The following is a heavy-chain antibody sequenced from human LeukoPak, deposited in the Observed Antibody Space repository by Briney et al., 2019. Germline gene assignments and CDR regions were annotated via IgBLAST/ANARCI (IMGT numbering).Heavy chain of an antibody. V-gene: IGHV5-51*01. CDR1: GYSFTSYW. Sequence: GESLKISCKGSGYSFTSYWIGWVRLMPGKGLEWMGIIYPGDSDTRYSPSFQGQVTISADKSISTAYLQWSSLKASDTAMYYCARGNWNYKPERGAFDIWGQGTMVTVSS. CDR2: IYPGDSDT. D-gene: IGHD1-7*01. J-gene: IGHJ3*02. CDR3: ARGNWNYKPERGAFDI.